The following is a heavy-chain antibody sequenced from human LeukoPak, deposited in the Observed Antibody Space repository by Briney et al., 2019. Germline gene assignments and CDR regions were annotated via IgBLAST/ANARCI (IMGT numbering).Heavy chain of an antibody. Sequence: ASVKVSCKVSGYTLTELSMHWGRQAPGKGLEWMGGFDPEDGETIYAQKFQGRVTMTEDTSTDTAYMELSSLRSEDTAVYYCATATALRGANWFDPWGQGTLVTVSS. CDR3: ATATALRGANWFDP. CDR2: FDPEDGET. J-gene: IGHJ5*02. D-gene: IGHD4-17*01. CDR1: GYTLTELS. V-gene: IGHV1-24*01.